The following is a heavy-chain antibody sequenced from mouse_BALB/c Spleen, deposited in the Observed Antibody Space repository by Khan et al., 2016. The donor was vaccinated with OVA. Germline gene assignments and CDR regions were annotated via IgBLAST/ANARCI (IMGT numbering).Heavy chain of an antibody. CDR3: ARGGYGSLAY. J-gene: IGHJ3*01. CDR2: INPGSGGT. CDR1: GYAFNNYM. D-gene: IGHD1-1*02. V-gene: IGHV1-54*01. Sequence: QVQLQQSGAELVRPGTSVKVSCKASGYAFNNYMLEWVKQRPGQGLEWIGVINPGSGGTNYNEKFKGKATLTADKSSNTAYMQLSSLTSDESAVYLCARGGYGSLAYWGQGTLVTVSA.